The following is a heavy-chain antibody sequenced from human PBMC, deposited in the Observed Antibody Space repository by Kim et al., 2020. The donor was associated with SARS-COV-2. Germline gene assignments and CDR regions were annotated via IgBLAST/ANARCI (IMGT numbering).Heavy chain of an antibody. CDR3: ARGPYIAVAGGDYYYMDV. J-gene: IGHJ6*03. CDR1: GFTFSNYS. CDR2: ISSSSSYI. Sequence: GGSLRLSCAASGFTFSNYSMNWVRQAPGKGLEWVSVISSSSSYIYYVDSVKGRFTISRDNAKNSLYLQMNSLRAEETAVYYCARGPYIAVAGGDYYYMDVWGKGTTVTVSS. D-gene: IGHD6-19*01. V-gene: IGHV3-21*01.